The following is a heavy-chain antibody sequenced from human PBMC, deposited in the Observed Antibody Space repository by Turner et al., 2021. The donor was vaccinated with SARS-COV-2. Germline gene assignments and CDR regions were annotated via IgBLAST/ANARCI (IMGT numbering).Heavy chain of an antibody. CDR2: ISGYNGNR. D-gene: IGHD3-16*01. CDR3: ARGSLWFDDLRENAFDV. Sequence: QVQLVQSGAEVKKPGASVKVSCKAVGYTFDTYGVVWVRQAPGQGLEWMGWISGYNGNRNYAQSLQGRVTMATDTATNTGYMELRSLTSADTGVYFCARGSLWFDDLRENAFDVWGQGTLVTVSS. V-gene: IGHV1-18*01. CDR1: GYTFDTYG. J-gene: IGHJ3*01.